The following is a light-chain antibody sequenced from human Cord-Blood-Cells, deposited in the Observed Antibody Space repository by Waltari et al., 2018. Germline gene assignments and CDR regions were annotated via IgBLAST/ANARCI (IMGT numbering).Light chain of an antibody. V-gene: IGKV1-33*01. CDR1: QDISNY. Sequence: DIQMTQSPYSLSASVGDRVTLTCRASQDISNYLNWYQPKPGKAPKLLIYDASNLETGVPSRFSGSGSGTDFTFTISSLQPEDIATYYCQQYDNLPITFGQGTRLEIK. J-gene: IGKJ5*01. CDR2: DAS. CDR3: QQYDNLPIT.